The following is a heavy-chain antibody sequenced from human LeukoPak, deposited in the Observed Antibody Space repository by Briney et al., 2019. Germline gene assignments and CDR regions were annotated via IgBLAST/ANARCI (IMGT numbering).Heavy chain of an antibody. CDR2: IRSTSNTI. D-gene: IGHD3-10*01. J-gene: IGHJ4*02. Sequence: GGSLRLSCAASGFAFSSYEMNWVRQAPGKGLEWVSYIRSTSNTIYYADSVKGRFTISRDNAKNSLYLQMNSLRAEDTAVYYCARAEGYGSGSLKSAFDYWGQGTLVTVSS. V-gene: IGHV3-48*03. CDR3: ARAEGYGSGSLKSAFDY. CDR1: GFAFSSYE.